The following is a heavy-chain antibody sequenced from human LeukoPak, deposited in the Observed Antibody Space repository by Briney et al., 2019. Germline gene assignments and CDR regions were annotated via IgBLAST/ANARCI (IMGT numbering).Heavy chain of an antibody. CDR1: GGSVSSGSYY. Sequence: SETLSLTCSVSGGSVSSGSYYWSWIRQPPGKGLEWIGYIYYSGSTNYNPSLKSRVTISVDTSKNQFSLKLSSVTAADTAVYYCARETYLGDSRRSGYRHNWFDPWGQGTLVTVSS. CDR2: IYYSGST. CDR3: ARETYLGDSRRSGYRHNWFDP. D-gene: IGHD5-18*01. J-gene: IGHJ5*02. V-gene: IGHV4-61*01.